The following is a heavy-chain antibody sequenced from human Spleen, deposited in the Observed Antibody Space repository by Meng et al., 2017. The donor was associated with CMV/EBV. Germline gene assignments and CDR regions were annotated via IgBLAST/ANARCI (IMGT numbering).Heavy chain of an antibody. CDR2: VNHSGTS. D-gene: IGHD6-6*01. V-gene: IGHV4-34*01. CDR3: ARVRLGIAARPTNGYYYYYGMDV. CDR1: GGSFSDYF. J-gene: IGHJ6*02. Sequence: GSLRLSCGVYGGSFSDYFWNWIRQSPGKGLEWIGEVNHSGTSNYSPSLKSRVTISIDTSKKQFSLRVNSVTAADTAVYYCARVRLGIAARPTNGYYYYYGMDVWGQGTTVTVSS.